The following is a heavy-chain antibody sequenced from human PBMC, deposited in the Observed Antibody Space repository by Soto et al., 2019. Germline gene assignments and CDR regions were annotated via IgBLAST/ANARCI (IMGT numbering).Heavy chain of an antibody. CDR2: IYYSGST. CDR1: GVAINSGGYY. D-gene: IGHD1-26*01. J-gene: IGHJ3*02. CDR3: ASRPDGAPQTRAFGI. Sequence: VQLQEAGPGLVKPSQTLSLTCTVSGVAINSGGYYWSCIRQHPGKALEWIGYIYYSGSTYYNPSVETRVTTSVDTSKNQFSLQLGSMTAADTAVYYRASRPDGAPQTRAFGISSQVTMVTVTS. V-gene: IGHV4-31*03.